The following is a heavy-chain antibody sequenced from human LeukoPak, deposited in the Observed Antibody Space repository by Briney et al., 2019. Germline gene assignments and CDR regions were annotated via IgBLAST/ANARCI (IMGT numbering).Heavy chain of an antibody. J-gene: IGHJ2*01. Sequence: PSETLSLTCTVSGGSISSYYWSWIRQPPGKGLEWIGYIYYSGSTNYNPSLKCRVTISGDTSKNQSSLKLSSVTAADTAVYYCARDKGLAAAGHWYFDLWGRGTLVTVSS. CDR2: IYYSGST. CDR1: GGSISSYY. CDR3: ARDKGLAAAGHWYFDL. D-gene: IGHD6-13*01. V-gene: IGHV4-59*01.